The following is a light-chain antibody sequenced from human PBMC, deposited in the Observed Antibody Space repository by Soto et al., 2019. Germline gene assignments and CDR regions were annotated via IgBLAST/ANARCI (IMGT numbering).Light chain of an antibody. Sequence: DIVLTQSPGPLSLSPGERATLSCRASQSVTNNYVAWYQPKPGKAPRLLIDGASSRDTVVPARFSGTGSGTEFTLTISRLQPEDFAVYYCQQDGNSPITFGQGT. CDR3: QQDGNSPIT. J-gene: IGKJ5*01. CDR1: QSVTNNY. CDR2: GAS. V-gene: IGKV3-20*01.